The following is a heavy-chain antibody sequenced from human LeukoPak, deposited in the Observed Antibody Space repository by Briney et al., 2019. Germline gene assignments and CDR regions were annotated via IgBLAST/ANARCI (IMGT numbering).Heavy chain of an antibody. J-gene: IGHJ5*02. CDR1: GFTFSSYS. Sequence: PGGSLRLSCAASGFTFSSYSMNWVRQAPGKGLEWVSYISSSSSTIYYADSVKGRFTFSRDNAKNSLYLQMNSLRAEDTAVYYCARDLMETSPWTTEGFDPWGQGTLVTVSS. V-gene: IGHV3-48*01. CDR2: ISSSSSTI. CDR3: ARDLMETSPWTTEGFDP. D-gene: IGHD3/OR15-3a*01.